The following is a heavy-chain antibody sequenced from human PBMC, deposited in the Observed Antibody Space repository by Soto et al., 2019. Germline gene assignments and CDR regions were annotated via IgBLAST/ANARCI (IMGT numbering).Heavy chain of an antibody. CDR2: ISYDGSDK. CDR3: AKTSGYDYVWGSSGLDP. J-gene: IGHJ5*02. CDR1: GFTFSSFG. Sequence: HVQLVESGGGVVKPGRSLRLSCAASGFTFSSFGMHWVRQAPDKGLQWVAVISYDGSDKYYADSVKGRFTISRDDSTNTMYLQMNSLRPEDTAVYYCAKTSGYDYVWGSSGLDPWGQGTLVTVSS. V-gene: IGHV3-30*18. D-gene: IGHD3-16*01.